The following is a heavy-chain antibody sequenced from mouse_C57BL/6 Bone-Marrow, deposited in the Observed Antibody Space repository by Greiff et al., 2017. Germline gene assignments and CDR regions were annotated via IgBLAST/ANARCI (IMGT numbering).Heavy chain of an antibody. J-gene: IGHJ3*01. V-gene: IGHV1-19*01. CDR3: ARGEAYDGYYGSWFAY. Sequence: EVKLLESGPVLVKPGASVKMSCKASGYTFTDYYMNWVKQSHGKSLEWIGVINPYNGGTSYNQKFKGKATLTVDKSSSTAYMELNSLTSEDSAVDYCARGEAYDGYYGSWFAYWGQGTLVTVSA. CDR1: GYTFTDYY. CDR2: INPYNGGT. D-gene: IGHD2-3*01.